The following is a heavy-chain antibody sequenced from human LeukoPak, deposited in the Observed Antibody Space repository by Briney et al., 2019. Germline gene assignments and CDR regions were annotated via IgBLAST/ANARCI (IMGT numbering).Heavy chain of an antibody. J-gene: IGHJ4*02. D-gene: IGHD1-26*01. V-gene: IGHV1-24*01. Sequence: ASVKVSCKVSGYTLTELSIHWVRQAPGKGLEWMGGFDPKDGGTIYAQNFQGRVTLTEDTSTDTAYMELSSLRSEDTAVYYCATDLIAGPTTDLDYWGQGTLVTVSS. CDR1: GYTLTELS. CDR3: ATDLIAGPTTDLDY. CDR2: FDPKDGGT.